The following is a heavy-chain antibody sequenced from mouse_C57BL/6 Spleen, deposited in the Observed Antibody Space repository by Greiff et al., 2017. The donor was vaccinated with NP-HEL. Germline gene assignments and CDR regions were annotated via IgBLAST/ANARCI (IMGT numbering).Heavy chain of an antibody. Sequence: VQLKESGPELVKPGASVKISCKASGYSFTGYYMHWVKQSSEKSLEWIGEINPSTGGTSYNQKFKGKATLTVDKSSSTAYMQLKSLTSEDSAVYYCARSSLYYGYDGYFDVWGTGTTVTVSS. CDR2: INPSTGGT. D-gene: IGHD2-2*01. CDR3: ARSSLYYGYDGYFDV. CDR1: GYSFTGYY. V-gene: IGHV1-43*01. J-gene: IGHJ1*03.